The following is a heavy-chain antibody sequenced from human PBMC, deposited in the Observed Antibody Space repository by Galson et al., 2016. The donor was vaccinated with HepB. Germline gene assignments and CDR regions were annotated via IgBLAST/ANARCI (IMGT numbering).Heavy chain of an antibody. CDR2: ITGDGDNI. Sequence: SLRLSCAAFEFDFKKYDMSWVRQAPGKRPEWVSTITGDGDNIYYVDSVKGRFTISRDNSKKRLYFQMNSLRVDDTAVYHCVKGDWVGWGQGTLVTVSS. CDR3: VKGDWVG. J-gene: IGHJ4*02. CDR1: EFDFKKYD. D-gene: IGHD3-9*01. V-gene: IGHV3-23*01.